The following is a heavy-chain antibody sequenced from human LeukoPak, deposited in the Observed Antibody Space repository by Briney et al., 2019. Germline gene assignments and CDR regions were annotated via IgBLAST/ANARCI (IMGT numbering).Heavy chain of an antibody. Sequence: PSETLSLTCTVSGGSISSYYWSWIRQPPGKGLEWIGYIYYSGSTNYNPSLKSRVTISVDTSKNQFSLKLSSVTAADTAVYYCARHDNVLTGYSDAFDIWGQGTMVTVSS. J-gene: IGHJ3*02. V-gene: IGHV4-59*08. CDR3: ARHDNVLTGYSDAFDI. CDR2: IYYSGST. CDR1: GGSISSYY. D-gene: IGHD3-9*01.